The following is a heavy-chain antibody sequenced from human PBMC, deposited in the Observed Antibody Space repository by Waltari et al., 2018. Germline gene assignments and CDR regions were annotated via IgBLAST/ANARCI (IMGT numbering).Heavy chain of an antibody. CDR1: GFTVSSNY. D-gene: IGHD4-17*01. Sequence: EVQLVETGGGLIQPGGSLRLSCVASGFTVSSNYMSWVRQAPGKGLEWVSVIYSGGSTYYADSVKGRFTISRDNSKNTLYLQMNSLRAEDTAVYYCARASSYGDYRYWGQGTLVTVSS. CDR2: IYSGGST. CDR3: ARASSYGDYRY. V-gene: IGHV3-53*02. J-gene: IGHJ4*02.